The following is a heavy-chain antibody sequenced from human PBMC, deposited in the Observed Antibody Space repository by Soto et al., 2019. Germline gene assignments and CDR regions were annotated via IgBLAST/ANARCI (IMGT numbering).Heavy chain of an antibody. CDR1: GFSLSTSGMC. V-gene: IGHV2-70*11. CDR3: ARTPGGYDILTGYYYYYGMDV. J-gene: IGHJ6*02. D-gene: IGHD3-9*01. Sequence: SGPTLVNPTQTLTLTCTFSGFSLSTSGMCVSWIRQPPGKALEWLARIDWDDDKYYSTSLKTRLTISKDTSKNQVVLTMTNMDPVDTATYYCARTPGGYDILTGYYYYYGMDVWGQGTTVPVSS. CDR2: IDWDDDK.